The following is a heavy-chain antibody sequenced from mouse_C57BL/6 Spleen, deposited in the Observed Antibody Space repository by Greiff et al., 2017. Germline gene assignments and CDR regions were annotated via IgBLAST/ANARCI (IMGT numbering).Heavy chain of an antibody. CDR2: IDPENGDT. J-gene: IGHJ3*01. V-gene: IGHV14-4*01. CDR1: GFNIKDDY. Sequence: VQLQQSGAELVRPGASVKLSCTASGFNIKDDYMHWVKQRPEQGLEWIGWIDPENGDTEYASKFQGKATITADTSSNTAYLQLSSLTSEDTAVYYCTRDDDRFAYWGQGTLVTVSA. D-gene: IGHD2-4*01. CDR3: TRDDDRFAY.